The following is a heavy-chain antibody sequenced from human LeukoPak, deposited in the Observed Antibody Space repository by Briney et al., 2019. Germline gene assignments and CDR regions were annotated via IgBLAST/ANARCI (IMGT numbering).Heavy chain of an antibody. J-gene: IGHJ5*01. D-gene: IGHD2-21*02. CDR1: GYTFTDYF. CDR2: INPNIGDA. Sequence: ASVKVSCKASGYTFTDYFIHGVRQAPGQGLEWMGWINPNIGDASYAQKFQDRVTMTRDRSINTAYMELSRLTSDDTAVYYCARMALDGGDSIGFDSWGQGTLVTVSP. CDR3: ARMALDGGDSIGFDS. V-gene: IGHV1-2*02.